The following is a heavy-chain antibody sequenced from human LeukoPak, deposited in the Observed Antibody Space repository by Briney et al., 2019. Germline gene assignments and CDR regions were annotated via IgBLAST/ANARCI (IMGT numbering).Heavy chain of an antibody. CDR1: GGTFSSYA. CDR2: IIPIFGTA. V-gene: IGHV1-69*05. Sequence: GASVKVSCKASGGTFSSYAISWVRQAPGQGLEWMGGIIPIFGTANYAQKFQGRVTITTDESTSTAYMELSSLRSEDTAVYYCARVRRTAMAHYYYYMDVWGKGTTVTFSS. CDR3: ARVRRTAMAHYYYYMDV. D-gene: IGHD5-18*01. J-gene: IGHJ6*03.